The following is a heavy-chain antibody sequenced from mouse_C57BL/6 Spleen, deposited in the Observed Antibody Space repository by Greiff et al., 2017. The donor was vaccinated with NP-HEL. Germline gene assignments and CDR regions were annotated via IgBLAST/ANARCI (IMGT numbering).Heavy chain of an antibody. CDR1: GYTFTSYW. D-gene: IGHD1-1*01. CDR3: TPFNYGSSPWFAD. CDR2: IYPGNSDT. V-gene: IGHV1-5*01. J-gene: IGHJ3*01. Sequence: VQLQQSGTVLARPGASVKMSCKTSGYTFTSYWMHWVKQRPGQGLEWIGAIYPGNSDTSYNQKFKGKAKLTAVTSASTAYMELSSLTNEDSAVYYCTPFNYGSSPWFADWGQGTLVTVSA.